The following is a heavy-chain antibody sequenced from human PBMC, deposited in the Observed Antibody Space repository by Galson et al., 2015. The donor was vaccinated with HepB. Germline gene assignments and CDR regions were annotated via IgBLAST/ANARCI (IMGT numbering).Heavy chain of an antibody. Sequence: SLRLSCAGSGYSFSNYWINWVRQSPGKGLEWVAHINQDGSSKYYVDSVKGRFTISRDNAKDSVYLQLDSLRAEDPAVYYCARRISLVRGIITKPDYYYGMDVWGQGTTVTVAS. J-gene: IGHJ6*02. V-gene: IGHV3-7*03. CDR3: ARRISLVRGIITKPDYYYGMDV. D-gene: IGHD3-10*01. CDR1: GYSFSNYW. CDR2: INQDGSSK.